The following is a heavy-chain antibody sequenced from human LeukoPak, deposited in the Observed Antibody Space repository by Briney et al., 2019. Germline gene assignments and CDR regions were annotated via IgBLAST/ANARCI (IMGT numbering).Heavy chain of an antibody. CDR2: VTASGVDT. V-gene: IGHV3-23*01. CDR1: GFTFSTYA. J-gene: IGHJ4*02. D-gene: IGHD6-6*01. Sequence: GGSLRLSCAASGFTFSTYAMNWVRQAPGKGLEWVSAVTASGVDTFYADSVKGRFTVSRDNSKNTLYLHMNSLRAEDTAVYYCARYPEEYSSSPFDYWGQGTLVTVSS. CDR3: ARYPEEYSSSPFDY.